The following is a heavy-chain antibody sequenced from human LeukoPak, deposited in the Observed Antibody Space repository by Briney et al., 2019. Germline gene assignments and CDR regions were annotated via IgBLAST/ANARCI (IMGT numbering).Heavy chain of an antibody. V-gene: IGHV4-59*01. CDR2: IYNSGST. J-gene: IGHJ6*02. Sequence: PSETLSLTCTVSGGSIGTYYWSWIRQPPGKGLEWIGYIYNSGSTNYNPSLKSRVTISVDTSKNQFSLKLSSVTAADTAVYYCARGPYFHYYGMDVWGQGTTVTVSS. CDR1: GGSIGTYY. CDR3: ARGPYFHYYGMDV.